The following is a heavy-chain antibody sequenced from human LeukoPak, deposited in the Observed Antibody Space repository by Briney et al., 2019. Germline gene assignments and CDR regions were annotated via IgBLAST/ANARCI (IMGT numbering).Heavy chain of an antibody. D-gene: IGHD6-19*01. CDR1: GASVNSGLYY. J-gene: IGHJ4*02. Sequence: SETLSLTCTVSGASVNSGLYYWSWIRQSLGKGLEWIGRIYYSGSTDCNTSLKSRVTISVDTSKNQFSLKLNSVTAADTAVYFCARVGGSGWFDYWGQGTLVTASS. V-gene: IGHV4-61*01. CDR3: ARVGGSGWFDY. CDR2: IYYSGST.